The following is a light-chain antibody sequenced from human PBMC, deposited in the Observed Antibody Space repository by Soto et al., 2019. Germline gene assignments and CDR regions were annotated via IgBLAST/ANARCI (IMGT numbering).Light chain of an antibody. CDR3: SSYTSSSTPCV. V-gene: IGLV2-14*01. CDR1: SSDVGGYNY. Sequence: QSVLTQPASVSGSPGQSITISCTGTSSDVGGYNYVSWYQQHPGKAPKLMICEVSNRPSGVSNRFSGSKSGNTASLTISGLQAEDEADYYCSSYTSSSTPCVFGTGTKLTVL. J-gene: IGLJ1*01. CDR2: EVS.